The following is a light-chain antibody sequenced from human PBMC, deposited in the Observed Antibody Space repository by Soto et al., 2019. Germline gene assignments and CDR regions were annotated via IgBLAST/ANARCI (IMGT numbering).Light chain of an antibody. J-gene: IGKJ1*01. V-gene: IGKV1-5*03. CDR3: QQSWT. CDR2: KAS. CDR1: QSISSW. Sequence: DIQMTQSPSTLSASVGDRVTITCRASQSISSWLDWYQQKPGKAPKLLIYKASSLEIGVPSRFSGSGSGTEFSLTISRLQPDDFATYYCQQSWTFGQGTKVEIK.